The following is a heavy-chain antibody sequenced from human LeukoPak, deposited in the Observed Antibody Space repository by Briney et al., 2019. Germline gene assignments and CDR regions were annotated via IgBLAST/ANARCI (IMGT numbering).Heavy chain of an antibody. CDR1: GGTFSSYA. CDR2: IIPIFGTA. CDR3: ASEYCSSTSCYPRNWFDP. V-gene: IGHV1-69*13. D-gene: IGHD2-2*01. J-gene: IGHJ5*02. Sequence: SVKVSCKASGGTFSSYAISWVRQAPGQGLEWMGGIIPIFGTANYAQKFQGRVTITADESTSTAYMELSSLRSGDTAVYYCASEYCSSTSCYPRNWFDPWGQGTLVTVSS.